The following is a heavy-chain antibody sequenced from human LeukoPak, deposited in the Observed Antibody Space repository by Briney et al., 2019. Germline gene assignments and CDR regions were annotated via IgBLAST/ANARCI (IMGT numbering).Heavy chain of an antibody. CDR1: DASFSGYF. CDR3: ARGPLLTYIAAAGTQYDSYYYYYYMDV. J-gene: IGHJ6*03. CDR2: INHNGGT. D-gene: IGHD6-13*01. V-gene: IGHV4-34*01. Sequence: SETLSLTCSFYDASFSGYFWTWIRQAPGKGLEWIGGINHNGGTKDNPSLKSRVTMSVDTSKNQFSLKLKSVTAADTAVYYCARGPLLTYIAAAGTQYDSYYYYYYMDVWGKGTTVTISS.